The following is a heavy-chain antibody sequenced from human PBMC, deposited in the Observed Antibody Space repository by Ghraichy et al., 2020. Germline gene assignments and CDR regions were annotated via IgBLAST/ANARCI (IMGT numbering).Heavy chain of an antibody. D-gene: IGHD4-17*01. CDR1: GFTFSDYY. J-gene: IGHJ4*02. CDR3: ARDLATVTTNY. CDR2: ISSSSSYT. Sequence: GGSLRLSCAASGFTFSDYYMSWIRQAPGKGLEWVSYISSSSSYTNYADSVKGRFTISRDNAKNSLYLQMNSLRAEDTAVYYCARDLATVTTNYWGQGTLVTVSS. V-gene: IGHV3-11*06.